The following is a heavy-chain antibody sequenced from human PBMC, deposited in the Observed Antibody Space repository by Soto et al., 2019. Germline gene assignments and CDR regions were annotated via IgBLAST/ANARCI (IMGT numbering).Heavy chain of an antibody. CDR2: INPNTGDT. D-gene: IGHD4-17*01. Sequence: QVQPVQSGAEVKRPGASVKVSCKPSGYTFTAYYIHWLRQVPGQGLEWMGWINPNTGDTRCAQKFQGWVTMTRDTSITTADMELSRLKSDDTAVYYCARCPRHGGFDYWGQGTLVTVSS. CDR3: ARCPRHGGFDY. J-gene: IGHJ4*02. CDR1: GYTFTAYY. V-gene: IGHV1-2*04.